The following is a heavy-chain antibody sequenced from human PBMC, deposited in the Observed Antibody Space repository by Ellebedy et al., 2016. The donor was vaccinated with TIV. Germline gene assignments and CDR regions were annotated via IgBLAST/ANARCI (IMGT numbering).Heavy chain of an antibody. CDR1: GGSVSSGSYY. CDR3: ARAPRGGYSYATNWFDP. V-gene: IGHV4-61*01. J-gene: IGHJ5*02. CDR2: IYYSGST. Sequence: MPSETLSLTCTVSGGSVSSGSYYWSWIRQPPGKGLEWIGYIYYSGSTNYNPSLKSRVTISVDTSKNQFSLKLSSVTAADTAVYYCARAPRGGYSYATNWFDPWGQGTLVTVSS. D-gene: IGHD5-18*01.